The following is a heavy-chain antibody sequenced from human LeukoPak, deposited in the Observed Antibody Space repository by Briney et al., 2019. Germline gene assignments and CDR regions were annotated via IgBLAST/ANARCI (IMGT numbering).Heavy chain of an antibody. Sequence: GRSLRLSCGVSGVSLSSHGMHWVRQAPGKGLEWITLRGRFTVSRDNSKNTLYLQINSLRAEDTAVYYCARDRGNDYLDSWGQGTLVTVFS. CDR1: GVSLSSHG. V-gene: IGHV3-33*05. J-gene: IGHJ4*02. CDR3: ARDRGNDYLDS.